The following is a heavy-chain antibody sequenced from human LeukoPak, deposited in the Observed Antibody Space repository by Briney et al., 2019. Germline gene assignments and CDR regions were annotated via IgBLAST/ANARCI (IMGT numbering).Heavy chain of an antibody. CDR3: ASEAHCTHGVCYPGKFDY. CDR1: GGSFSGYY. D-gene: IGHD2-8*01. J-gene: IGHJ4*02. CDR2: INHSGST. Sequence: PSETLSLTCAVYGGSFSGYYWSWIRQPPGKGREWIGEINHSGSTNYYPSRKSRVTTPVDTSKNQLSLTLSSVTAADTAVYYCASEAHCTHGVCYPGKFDYWGQGTLVTVSS. V-gene: IGHV4-34*01.